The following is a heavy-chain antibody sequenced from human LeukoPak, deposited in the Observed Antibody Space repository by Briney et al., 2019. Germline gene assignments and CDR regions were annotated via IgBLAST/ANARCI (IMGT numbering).Heavy chain of an antibody. CDR1: GYTFTDYY. J-gene: IGHJ4*02. Sequence: GASVKVSFKASGYTFTDYYMHWVRQAPGQGFEGMGWINPNDGDTNYTQKFQGRVTMTRDTSISTAHMELSRLRSDDTAVYYCARANFLYCSSSTCLFDYWGQGTLVTVSS. CDR3: ARANFLYCSSSTCLFDY. V-gene: IGHV1-2*02. D-gene: IGHD2-2*01. CDR2: INPNDGDT.